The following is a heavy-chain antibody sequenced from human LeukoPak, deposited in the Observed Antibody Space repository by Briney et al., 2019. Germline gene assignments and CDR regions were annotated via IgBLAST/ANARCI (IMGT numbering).Heavy chain of an antibody. J-gene: IGHJ4*02. CDR1: GFTFSTYA. CDR3: ARALTRTQLWPGFDY. V-gene: IGHV3-30*04. Sequence: GGSLRLSCAASGFTFSTYAMHWVRQAPGKGLEWVAVLSYDGIYKYYADSVKGRFTISRDTSENTLYLQMSSLRDEDTALYYCARALTRTQLWPGFDYWGQGTLVTVSS. D-gene: IGHD1-1*01. CDR2: LSYDGIYK.